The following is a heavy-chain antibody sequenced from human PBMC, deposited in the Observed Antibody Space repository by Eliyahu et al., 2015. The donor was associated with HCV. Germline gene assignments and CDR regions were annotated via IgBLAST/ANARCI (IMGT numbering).Heavy chain of an antibody. CDR3: ARCILRLGGSGSSFGLDV. D-gene: IGHD3-10*01. J-gene: IGHJ6*02. CDR2: MVPXFRST. Sequence: QVQLVQSGAEVKKPGSSVKVSCKASGXTLNSFALSWVRQAPGQGLEWMGGMVPXFRSTNXAQNCRGRVTITADASTSTVYMELSSLRSEDTAVYYCARCILRLGGSGSSFGLDVWGQGTSVTVSS. CDR1: GXTLNSFA. V-gene: IGHV1-69*01.